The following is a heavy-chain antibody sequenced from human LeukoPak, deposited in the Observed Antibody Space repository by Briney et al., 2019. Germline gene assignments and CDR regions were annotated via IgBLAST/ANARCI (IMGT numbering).Heavy chain of an antibody. CDR3: ARVGLWSPYYYDSSALQHTKPNYFDY. CDR2: INHSGST. CDR1: GGSFSGYY. D-gene: IGHD3-22*01. J-gene: IGHJ4*02. Sequence: PSETLSLTCAVYGGSFSGYYWSWIRQPPGKGLEWIGEINHSGSTNYNPSLKSRVTISVDTSKNQFSLKLSSVTAADTAVYYCARVGLWSPYYYDSSALQHTKPNYFDYWGQETLVTVSS. V-gene: IGHV4-34*01.